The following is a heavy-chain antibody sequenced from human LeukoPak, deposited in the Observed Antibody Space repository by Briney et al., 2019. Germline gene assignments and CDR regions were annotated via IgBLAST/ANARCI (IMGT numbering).Heavy chain of an antibody. CDR1: GGSISSSSYY. CDR3: ARDYYGSGSYQPADY. J-gene: IGHJ4*02. CDR2: IYYSGST. Sequence: SETLSLTCTVSGGSISSSSYYWGWIRQPPGKGLEWIGSIYYSGSTYYNPSLKSRVTISVDTSKNQFSLKLSSVTAADTAVYYCARDYYGSGSYQPADYWGQGTLVTVSS. D-gene: IGHD3-10*01. V-gene: IGHV4-39*07.